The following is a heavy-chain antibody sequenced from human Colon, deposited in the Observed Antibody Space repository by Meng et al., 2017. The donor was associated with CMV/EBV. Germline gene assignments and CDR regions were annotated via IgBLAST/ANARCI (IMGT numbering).Heavy chain of an antibody. CDR2: INPASGGT. V-gene: IGHV1-2*02. CDR1: VYTFTDYY. Sequence: ASVTVSCKASVYTFTDYYIHWVRQAPDQGLEWMGWINPASGGTTYAQMFQGRVTMTRHTSISTAYMELSRLNSNDTALYYCARDLRGSEAFDFWGQGTMVTVSS. J-gene: IGHJ3*01. CDR3: ARDLRGSEAFDF. D-gene: IGHD3-16*01.